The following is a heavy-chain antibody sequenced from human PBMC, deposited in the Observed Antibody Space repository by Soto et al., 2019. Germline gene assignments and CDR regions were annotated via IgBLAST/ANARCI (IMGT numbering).Heavy chain of an antibody. D-gene: IGHD2-8*01. Sequence: GSLRLSCAASGFTFSSYAMSWVRQAPGKGLEWVSAISGSVGSTYYADSVKGQFTISRDNSKNTLYLQMNSLRAEDTAVYYCAKDGYCTNCVCYTAIFDYWGQGTLVTVSS. CDR3: AKDGYCTNCVCYTAIFDY. CDR1: GFTFSSYA. J-gene: IGHJ4*02. V-gene: IGHV3-23*01. CDR2: ISGSVGST.